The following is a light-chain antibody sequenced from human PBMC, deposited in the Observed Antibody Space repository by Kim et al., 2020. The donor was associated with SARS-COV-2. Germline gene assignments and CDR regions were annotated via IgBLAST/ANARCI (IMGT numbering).Light chain of an antibody. CDR2: SNN. Sequence: GQRVTISCSGSRSNVGTNTVSWYQQLPGTVPKLLIYSNNQRPSGVPDRFSGSKSDTSASLAISGLQSEDEADYHCASWDDSLIGPVFGGGTQLTVL. J-gene: IGLJ3*02. V-gene: IGLV1-44*01. CDR3: ASWDDSLIGPV. CDR1: RSNVGTNT.